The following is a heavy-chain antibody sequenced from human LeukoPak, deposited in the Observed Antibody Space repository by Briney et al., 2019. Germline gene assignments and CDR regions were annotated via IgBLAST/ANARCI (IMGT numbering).Heavy chain of an antibody. CDR3: AGVNQYGGSFSY. J-gene: IGHJ4*02. CDR2: ISDSGSPI. D-gene: IGHD1-26*01. Sequence: GGSLRLSCAPSGFILSSYEMARVRQAPGMGLEFVSYISDSGSPIKYGDAVKGRFTISRDNSKNSVYVQMNSVRADDTALYFCAGVNQYGGSFSYWGQGTLVTVSS. V-gene: IGHV3-48*03. CDR1: GFILSSYE.